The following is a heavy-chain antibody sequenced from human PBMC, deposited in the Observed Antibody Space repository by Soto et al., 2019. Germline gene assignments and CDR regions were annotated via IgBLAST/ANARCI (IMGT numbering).Heavy chain of an antibody. D-gene: IGHD2-2*02. CDR1: GDSVSSNSSA. J-gene: IGHJ1*01. V-gene: IGHV6-1*01. Sequence: SQTLSLTCAISGDSVSSNSSAWNWIRQSPSRVLEWLGRTYYRSKWYNDYAVSVKSRVTINPDTSKNQFSLQLNSVTPEDTAVYYCAREGSSTSCYRCKYFQHWGQGTMVTV. CDR3: AREGSSTSCYRCKYFQH. CDR2: TYYRSKWYN.